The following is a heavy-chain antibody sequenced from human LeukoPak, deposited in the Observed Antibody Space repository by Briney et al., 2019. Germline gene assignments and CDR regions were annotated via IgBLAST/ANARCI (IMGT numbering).Heavy chain of an antibody. D-gene: IGHD6-19*01. V-gene: IGHV1-69*13. CDR1: GGTFSSYA. CDR2: IIPIFGTA. J-gene: IGHJ4*02. Sequence: ASVKVSCKASGGTFSSYAISWVRQAPGQGLEWMGGIIPIFGTANYAQKFQGRVTITADESTSTAYMELSSLRSEDTAVYYCAAVAGRTEYYFDYWGQGTLVTVSS. CDR3: AAVAGRTEYYFDY.